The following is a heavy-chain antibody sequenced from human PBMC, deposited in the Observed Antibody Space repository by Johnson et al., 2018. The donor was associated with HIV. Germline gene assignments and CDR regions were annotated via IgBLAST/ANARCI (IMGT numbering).Heavy chain of an antibody. CDR1: GFTFSSYC. D-gene: IGHD3-16*01. CDR3: AKDLFNGRGDDVFDI. V-gene: IGHV3-33*06. CDR2: IWNDGSNK. J-gene: IGHJ3*02. Sequence: QVQLVESGGGVVQPGRSLRLSCTASGFTFSSYCMHWVRQAPGKGLEWVAVIWNDGSNKYYADSVKGRLTISRDNSKNTLYLQMNSLRAEDTAVYYCAKDLFNGRGDDVFDIWGQGTMVTVSS.